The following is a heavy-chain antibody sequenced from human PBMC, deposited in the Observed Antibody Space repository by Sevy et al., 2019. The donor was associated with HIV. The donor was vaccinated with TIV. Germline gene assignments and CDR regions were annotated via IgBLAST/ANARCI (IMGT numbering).Heavy chain of an antibody. D-gene: IGHD2-8*01. Sequence: SGPTLVKPTQTLTLTCTFSGFSLSTSGVGVGWIRQPPGKALEWLALIYWDDDKRYSPSLKSRLTITKDTSKNPVVLTVTVRDGRGTVTYCWSHTGVGTWLYIPGYYFDYWGQGTLVTVSS. CDR1: GFSLSTSGVG. J-gene: IGHJ4*02. CDR3: SHTGVGTWLYIPGYYFDY. V-gene: IGHV2-5*02. CDR2: IYWDDDK.